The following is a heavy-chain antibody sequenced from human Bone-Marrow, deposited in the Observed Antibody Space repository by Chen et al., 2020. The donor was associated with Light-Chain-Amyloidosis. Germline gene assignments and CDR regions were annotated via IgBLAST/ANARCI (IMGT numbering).Heavy chain of an antibody. D-gene: IGHD5-12*01. CDR3: ARRRDGYNFDY. Sequence: EVQPEQAGPEVKKPGESLKISCKGSGYNFPNYWIGWVRQMPGKGLEWMGVIYPDDSDARYSPSFEGQVTISADKSITTAYLQWRSLKASDTAMYYCARRRDGYNFDYWGQGTLVTVSS. J-gene: IGHJ4*02. CDR2: IYPDDSDA. CDR1: GYNFPNYW. V-gene: IGHV5-51*01.